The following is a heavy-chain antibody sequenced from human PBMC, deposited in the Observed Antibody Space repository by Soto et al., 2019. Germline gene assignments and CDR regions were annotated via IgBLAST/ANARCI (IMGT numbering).Heavy chain of an antibody. V-gene: IGHV4-4*02. CDR3: ARDWGPGSGREGYSSSYPGGRVYYMDV. D-gene: IGHD6-6*01. J-gene: IGHJ6*03. CDR1: GGSISSGDW. Sequence: SETLSLTCAVSGGSISSGDWCWSWVRQSPGKGLEWIGEIYSRGSTTYNPSLKSRVTISADTSENQFSLKLSSVTAADTAVYYCARDWGPGSGREGYSSSYPGGRVYYMDVWGKGTTVTVSS. CDR2: IYSRGST.